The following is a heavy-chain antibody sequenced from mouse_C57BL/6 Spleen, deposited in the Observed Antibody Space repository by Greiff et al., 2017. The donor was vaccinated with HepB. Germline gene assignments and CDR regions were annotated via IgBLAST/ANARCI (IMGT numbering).Heavy chain of an antibody. D-gene: IGHD2-5*01. CDR1: GYTFTDYN. CDR2: INPNNGGT. Sequence: EVQLQESGPELVKPGASVKIPCKASGYTFTDYNMDWVKQSHGKSLEWIGDINPNNGGTIYNQKFKGKATLTVDKSSSTAYMELRSLTSEDTAVYYCARSHYSNWGFAYWGQGTLVTVSA. CDR3: ARSHYSNWGFAY. V-gene: IGHV1-18*01. J-gene: IGHJ3*01.